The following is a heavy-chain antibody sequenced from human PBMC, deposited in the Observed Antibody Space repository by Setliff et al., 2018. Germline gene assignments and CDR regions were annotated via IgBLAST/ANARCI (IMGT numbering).Heavy chain of an antibody. D-gene: IGHD3-3*01. CDR1: GGTFSSYA. Sequence: ASVKVSCKASGGTFSSYAISWVRQAPGQGLEWMGGIIPIFGTANYAQKFQGRVTITADESTSTAYMELSSLRSEDTAVYYCAREDGTYYNFWSGYSTTPYYGMDVWGQGTTVTVS. J-gene: IGHJ6*02. V-gene: IGHV1-69*13. CDR2: IIPIFGTA. CDR3: AREDGTYYNFWSGYSTTPYYGMDV.